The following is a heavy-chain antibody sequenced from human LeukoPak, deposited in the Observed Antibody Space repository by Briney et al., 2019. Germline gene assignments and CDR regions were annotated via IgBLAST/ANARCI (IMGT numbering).Heavy chain of an antibody. CDR2: IRYDGSNK. J-gene: IGHJ6*04. Sequence: GGSLRLSCAASGFTFSSYGMHWVRQAPGKGLEWVAFIRYDGSNKYYADSVKGRFTISRDNSKNTLYLQMNSLRAEDTAVYYCARVIVPLQILREMDVWGKGTTVTVSS. CDR1: GFTFSSYG. CDR3: ARVIVPLQILREMDV. V-gene: IGHV3-30*02. D-gene: IGHD3-16*01.